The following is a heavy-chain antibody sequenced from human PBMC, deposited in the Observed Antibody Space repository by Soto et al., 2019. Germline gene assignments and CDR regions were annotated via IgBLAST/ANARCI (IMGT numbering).Heavy chain of an antibody. V-gene: IGHV1-18*01. Sequence: ASVKVSCKPSGYTFTSHGLSWVRQAPGQGLEWMGWISTYNGKTEYAQKFQGRVTMTADTRTTTGYMELRSLRSDDTAVYYCARLRDEGATVLEDALDLWGQGTKVTV. J-gene: IGHJ3*01. D-gene: IGHD1-26*01. CDR3: ARLRDEGATVLEDALDL. CDR2: ISTYNGKT. CDR1: GYTFTSHG.